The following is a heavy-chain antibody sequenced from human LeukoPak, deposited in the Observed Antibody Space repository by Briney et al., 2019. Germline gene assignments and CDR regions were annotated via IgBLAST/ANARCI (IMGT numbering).Heavy chain of an antibody. CDR1: GFTFSSYT. D-gene: IGHD4-11*01. V-gene: IGHV3-21*01. J-gene: IGHJ4*02. CDR2: ISSYSSNI. Sequence: PGGSLRLSCAASGFTFSSYTMNWVRQAPGKGLEWVSSISSYSSNIYYADSVKGRFTISRDIAKNSLHLQMNSLRVEDTAVYYCARVHLDYSNFDYWGQGTLVTVSS. CDR3: ARVHLDYSNFDY.